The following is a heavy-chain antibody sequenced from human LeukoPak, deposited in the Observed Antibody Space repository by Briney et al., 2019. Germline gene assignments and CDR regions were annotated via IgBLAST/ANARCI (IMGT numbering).Heavy chain of an antibody. V-gene: IGHV6-1*01. CDR3: ARRLTQYDCFDP. CDR1: GHSVSSNSVT. CDR2: TYYRSTWYN. D-gene: IGHD2-2*01. J-gene: IGHJ5*02. Sequence: SQTLSRTCAISGHSVSSNSVTWNWIRQSPSRGLEWLGRTYYRSTWYNDYAVSVRGRITVNPDTSKNQFSLHLNSVTPEDTAVYYCARRLTQYDCFDPWGQGILVTVSS.